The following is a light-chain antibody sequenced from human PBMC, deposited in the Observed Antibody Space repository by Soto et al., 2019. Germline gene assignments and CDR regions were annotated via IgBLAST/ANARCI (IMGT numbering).Light chain of an antibody. CDR3: QQYMSYS. J-gene: IGKJ1*01. V-gene: IGKV1-5*01. CDR1: QSLSSY. Sequence: IQMTQSPSTLSASVGDRVTITCRASQSLSSYLAWYQQKPGTAPKLLIYHASTLESGVPSRFSGSGSGTEFTLTISSLQPDDFATYYCQQYMSYSFGQGTKVDI. CDR2: HAS.